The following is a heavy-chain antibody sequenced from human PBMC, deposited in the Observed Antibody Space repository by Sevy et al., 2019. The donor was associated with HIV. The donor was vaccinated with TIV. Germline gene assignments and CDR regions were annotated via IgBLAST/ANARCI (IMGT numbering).Heavy chain of an antibody. CDR2: MNPNSGNR. D-gene: IGHD3-22*01. CDR3: ARGYRYYYDSRGSVI. J-gene: IGHJ4*02. V-gene: IGHV1-8*01. CDR1: GYTFTSYD. Sequence: ASAKVSCKASGYTFTSYDINWVRQATGQGLEWMGWMNPNSGNRGYSQKFQGRVTMTRNTSISTAYMELSSLRSEDTAVYYCARGYRYYYDSRGSVIWGQGTLVTVSS.